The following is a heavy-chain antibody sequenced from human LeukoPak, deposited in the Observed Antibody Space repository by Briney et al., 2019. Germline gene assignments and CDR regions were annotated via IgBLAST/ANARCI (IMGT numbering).Heavy chain of an antibody. CDR1: GGSFSGYY. V-gene: IGHV4-34*01. J-gene: IGHJ4*02. CDR2: IYYSGGT. CDR3: ARDQSDILTGYYRPGDFDY. D-gene: IGHD3-9*01. Sequence: KTSETLSLTCAVYGGSFSGYYWSWIRQPPGKGLEWIGSIYYSGGTYYNPSLKSRVTMSVDTSKNQFSLKLSSVTAADTAVYYCARDQSDILTGYYRPGDFDYWGQGTLITVSS.